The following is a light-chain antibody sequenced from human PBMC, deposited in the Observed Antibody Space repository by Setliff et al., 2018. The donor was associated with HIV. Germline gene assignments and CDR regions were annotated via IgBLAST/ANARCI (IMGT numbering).Light chain of an antibody. J-gene: IGLJ1*01. Sequence: QSVLTQPRSVSGSPGQSVTISCTGTSSDVGGYQQVSWYQQHPGKAPKVMIYDVSRRPSGVPDRFSGSKSGNTASLTISGLQAEDEADYYCCSYAGSYRYVFGTGTRSPS. V-gene: IGLV2-11*01. CDR3: CSYAGSYRYV. CDR2: DVS. CDR1: SSDVGGYQQ.